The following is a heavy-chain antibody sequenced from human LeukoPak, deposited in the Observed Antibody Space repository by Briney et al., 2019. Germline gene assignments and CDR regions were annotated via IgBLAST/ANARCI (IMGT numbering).Heavy chain of an antibody. CDR1: GGSFSGYY. J-gene: IGHJ4*02. D-gene: IGHD6-13*01. CDR2: INHSGST. V-gene: IGHV4-34*01. Sequence: SETLSLTCAVYGGSFSGYYWSWIRQPPGKGLEWIGEINHSGSTNYNPSLKSRVTISVDTSKNQFSLKLSSVTAADTAVYYCARDHSSSNFDYWGQGTLVTVSS. CDR3: ARDHSSSNFDY.